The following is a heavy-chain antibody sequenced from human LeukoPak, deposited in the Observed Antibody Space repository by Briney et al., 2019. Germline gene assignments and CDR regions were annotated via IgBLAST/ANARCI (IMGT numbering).Heavy chain of an antibody. V-gene: IGHV3-23*01. D-gene: IGHD3-22*01. Sequence: GGSLRLSCAASGFTFSSYAMSWVRQAPGKGLEWVSAISGGGGSTYYADSVKGRFTISRDNSKNTLYLQMNSLRAEDTAVYYCARDITMIVVVIMRNGYYGMDVWGQGTTVTVSS. CDR3: ARDITMIVVVIMRNGYYGMDV. J-gene: IGHJ6*02. CDR2: ISGGGGST. CDR1: GFTFSSYA.